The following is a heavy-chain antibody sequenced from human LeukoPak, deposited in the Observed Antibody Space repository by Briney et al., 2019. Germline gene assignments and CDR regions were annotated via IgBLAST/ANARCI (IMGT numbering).Heavy chain of an antibody. V-gene: IGHV4-61*02. Sequence: PSETLSLTCTVSGGSISSGTYYWNWIRQPAGKGLEWIGRIYTSGSTNYNPSLKSRVTISVDTSKNQFSLKLSSVTAADTAVYYCARDGIYSGSYYDADVRYWGQGTLVTVSS. J-gene: IGHJ4*02. CDR2: IYTSGST. D-gene: IGHD1-26*01. CDR3: ARDGIYSGSYYDADVRY. CDR1: GGSISSGTYY.